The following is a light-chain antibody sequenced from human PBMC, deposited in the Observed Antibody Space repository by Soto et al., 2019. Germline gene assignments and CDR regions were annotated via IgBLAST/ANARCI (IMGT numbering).Light chain of an antibody. Sequence: AIQLTQSPSSLTAAVGDRVSITCRASQSISSALAWYQHKPGKPPKILIYDASSLQSGVPSRFSGSESGTECTLTISSPLPEDFATYYCQQLKSYPFTFGQGTRLEIK. V-gene: IGKV1-13*02. J-gene: IGKJ5*01. CDR2: DAS. CDR1: QSISSA. CDR3: QQLKSYPFT.